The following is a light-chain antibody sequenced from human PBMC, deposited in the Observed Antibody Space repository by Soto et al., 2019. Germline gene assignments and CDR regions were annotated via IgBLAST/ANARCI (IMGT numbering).Light chain of an antibody. CDR3: QQYDSSSYT. CDR2: AAA. V-gene: IGKV3-20*01. J-gene: IGKJ2*01. Sequence: EIVLTQSPGTLSLSQGERATLSCRASQSLSTGYLAWYQQKPGQAPRLLIYAAATRATGIPDRFSGSGSGTDFTLPINRLGPEDFAVYYCQQYDSSSYTFRQGTKLEI. CDR1: QSLSTGY.